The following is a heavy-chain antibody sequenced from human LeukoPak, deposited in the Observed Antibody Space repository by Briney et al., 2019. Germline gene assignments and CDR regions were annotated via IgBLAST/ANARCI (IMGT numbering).Heavy chain of an antibody. CDR1: AGSTNTSC. CDR2: IYPSGST. CDR3: ARDRSGYSEYYFDY. D-gene: IGHD5-12*01. Sequence: SETMSLTCTVAAGSTNTSCWSWIRQPAEKGLEWIGRIYPSGSTYYIPSLKSRVTISIDKSKNQFSLRLTSVTAADTAVYYCARDRSGYSEYYFDYWGQGSLVTVSS. J-gene: IGHJ4*02. V-gene: IGHV4-4*07.